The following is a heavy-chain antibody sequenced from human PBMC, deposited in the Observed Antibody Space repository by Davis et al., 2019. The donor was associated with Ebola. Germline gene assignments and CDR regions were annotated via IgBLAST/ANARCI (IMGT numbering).Heavy chain of an antibody. V-gene: IGHV7-4-1*04. CDR3: ATLPDI. CDR1: GYTFTNYA. J-gene: IGHJ3*02. CDR2: INTDSVTT. Sequence: ASVKVSCKASGYTFTNYAMYWVRQAPGQGLEWMGWINTDSVTTTYAEGFTGRFVFSLDTSVNMAYLLINSLKTEDAAVYYCATLPDIWCQGTMVTVSS.